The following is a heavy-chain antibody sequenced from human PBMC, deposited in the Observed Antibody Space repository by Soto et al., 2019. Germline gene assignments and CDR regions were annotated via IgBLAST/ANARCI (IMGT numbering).Heavy chain of an antibody. CDR3: ARPEDSSGWYHAFDI. Sequence: PSETLSLTCTVSGGSISSSSYYWGWIRQPPGKGLEWIGSIYYSGSTYYNPSLKSRVTISVDTSKNQFSLKLSSVTAADTAVYYCARPEDSSGWYHAFDIWGQGTMVTVSS. CDR2: IYYSGST. D-gene: IGHD6-19*01. J-gene: IGHJ3*02. V-gene: IGHV4-39*01. CDR1: GGSISSSSYY.